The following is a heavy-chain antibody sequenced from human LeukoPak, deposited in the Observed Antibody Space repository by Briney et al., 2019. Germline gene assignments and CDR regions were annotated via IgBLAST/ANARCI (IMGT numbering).Heavy chain of an antibody. V-gene: IGHV4-34*01. Sequence: KPSETLSLTCAVYGGSFSGYYWSWIRQPPGKGLEWIGEINHSGSTNYNPSLKSRVTISVDTSKNQFSLKLSSVTAADTAVYYCARGNPYNLLLRPQSNWFDPWGQGTLVTVSS. J-gene: IGHJ5*02. CDR1: GGSFSGYY. CDR3: ARGNPYNLLLRPQSNWFDP. D-gene: IGHD2-15*01. CDR2: INHSGST.